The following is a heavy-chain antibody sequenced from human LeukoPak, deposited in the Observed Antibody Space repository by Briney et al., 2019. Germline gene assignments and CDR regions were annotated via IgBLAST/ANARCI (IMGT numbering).Heavy chain of an antibody. D-gene: IGHD3-3*01. CDR1: GFTVSSNY. CDR3: AREAFWSGYYFDY. J-gene: IGHJ4*02. V-gene: IGHV3-53*01. CDR2: IYSGGST. Sequence: GGSLRLSCAASGFTVSSNYMNWVRQAPGKGLEWVSVIYSGGSTYYADSVKGRFTITRDNSKNTLYLQMNSLRAEDTAVYYCAREAFWSGYYFDYWGQGTLVTVSS.